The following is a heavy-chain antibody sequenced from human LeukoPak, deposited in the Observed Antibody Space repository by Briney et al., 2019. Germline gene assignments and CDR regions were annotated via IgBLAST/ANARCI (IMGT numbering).Heavy chain of an antibody. Sequence: PGGSLRLSCAASGFAFNTYAMSWIRQAPGKGLEWVSAIGGSDDGTYYADSVKGRFTISRDISKNTLYLQMTSLRAEDTAVYFCATVRQGTTRDFEYWGQGTLVTVSS. J-gene: IGHJ4*02. CDR2: IGGSDDGT. CDR1: GFAFNTYA. V-gene: IGHV3-23*01. CDR3: ATVRQGTTRDFEY. D-gene: IGHD1-7*01.